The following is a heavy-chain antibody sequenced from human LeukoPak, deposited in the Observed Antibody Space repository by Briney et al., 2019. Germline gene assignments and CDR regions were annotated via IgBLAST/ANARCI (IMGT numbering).Heavy chain of an antibody. CDR3: ASILYGSNAFDY. V-gene: IGHV4-59*01. Sequence: SETLSLTCTVSGDSISSYYWSWIRQPPGKGLEDIAYMHYSGVSNYNPSLKSRVTMSVDTSKNQLSLRLTSVTAADTAVYYCASILYGSNAFDYCGQGTLVTVSS. CDR1: GDSISSYY. D-gene: IGHD4/OR15-4a*01. CDR2: MHYSGVS. J-gene: IGHJ4*02.